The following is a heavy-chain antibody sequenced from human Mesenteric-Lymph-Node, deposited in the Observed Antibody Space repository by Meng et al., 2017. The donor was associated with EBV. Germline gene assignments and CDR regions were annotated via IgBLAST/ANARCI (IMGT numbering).Heavy chain of an antibody. CDR2: IYPGDSDT. CDR1: GYSFTSYW. J-gene: IGHJ4*02. V-gene: IGHV5-51*03. Sequence: GAEVKKPGGSLKISCKGSGYSFTSYWIGWVRQMPGKGLEWMGIIYPGDSDTRYSPSFQGQVTISADKSISTAYLQWSSLKASDTAMYYCARLRRLLWFGDSSGFGDNWGQGTLVTVSS. D-gene: IGHD3-10*01. CDR3: ARLRRLLWFGDSSGFGDN.